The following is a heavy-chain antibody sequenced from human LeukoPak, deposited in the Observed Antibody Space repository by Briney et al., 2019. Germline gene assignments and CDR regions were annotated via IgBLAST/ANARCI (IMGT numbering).Heavy chain of an antibody. J-gene: IGHJ6*03. CDR2: IYTSGST. V-gene: IGHV4-61*02. CDR1: GGSISSGSYY. Sequence: SETLSLTCTVSGGSISSGSYYWSWIRQPAGKGLEWIGRIYTSGSTNYNPPLKSRVTISVDTSKNQFSLKLSSVTAADTAVYYCARMAVVVPANKAGGYYMDVWGKGTTVTVSS. CDR3: ARMAVVVPANKAGGYYMDV. D-gene: IGHD2-2*01.